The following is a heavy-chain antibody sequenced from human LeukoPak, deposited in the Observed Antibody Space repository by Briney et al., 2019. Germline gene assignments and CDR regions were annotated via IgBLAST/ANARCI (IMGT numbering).Heavy chain of an antibody. Sequence: ASVKVSCKASGYTFTYRYLHWVRQAPGQALEWMGWITPFNGNTNYAQKFQDRVTITRDRSMSTAYMELSSLRSEDTAVYYCASRSNYYDSSGYYQIMDYWGQGTLVTVSS. V-gene: IGHV1-45*02. D-gene: IGHD3-22*01. CDR2: ITPFNGNT. CDR3: ASRSNYYDSSGYYQIMDY. J-gene: IGHJ4*02. CDR1: GYTFTYRY.